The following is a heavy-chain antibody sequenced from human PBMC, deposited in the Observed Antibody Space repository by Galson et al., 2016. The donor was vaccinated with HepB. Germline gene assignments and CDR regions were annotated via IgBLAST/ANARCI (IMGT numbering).Heavy chain of an antibody. Sequence: SLRLSCAVSGFTFSSYGMHWVRQAPGKGLQWVAVIWNDGSEKHYADSLKGRVTISRDNSKNILYLQMKSLRVDDTAVYYCAREAQLGRCNITSCPDAFDIWGQGTLVTVSS. CDR2: IWNDGSEK. J-gene: IGHJ3*02. CDR3: AREAQLGRCNITSCPDAFDI. D-gene: IGHD2-2*01. CDR1: GFTFSSYG. V-gene: IGHV3-33*01.